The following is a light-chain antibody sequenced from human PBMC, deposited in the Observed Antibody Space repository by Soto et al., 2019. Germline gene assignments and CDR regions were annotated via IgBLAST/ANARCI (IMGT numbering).Light chain of an antibody. CDR1: QSLNRD. CDR3: QQYLNLPGT. V-gene: IGKV3-15*01. CDR2: GAS. Sequence: EIVMTQSQATLSVSPGERATLSCRASQSLNRDLAWYQQRPGQSPRHLIFGASIRAAGIPARFSGSGSGTEFTLTIDSLQSEDFELYSCQQYLNLPGTFGQGTKVEI. J-gene: IGKJ1*01.